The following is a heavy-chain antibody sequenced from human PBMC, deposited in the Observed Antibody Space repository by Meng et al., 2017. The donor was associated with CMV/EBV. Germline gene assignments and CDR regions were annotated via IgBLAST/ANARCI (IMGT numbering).Heavy chain of an antibody. D-gene: IGHD3-10*01. V-gene: IGHV4-39*01. CDR3: VSGSDY. CDR2: IYYSGDT. J-gene: IGHJ4*02. Sequence: TLPPTSTLSGGSISSSSCYWGWMRQPPGKGLEWIASIYYSGDTYYTPSLTSRVTISVDTSKNQFSLKLISVTAADTAVYSCVSGSDYWGQGTLVTVSS. CDR1: GGSISSSSCY.